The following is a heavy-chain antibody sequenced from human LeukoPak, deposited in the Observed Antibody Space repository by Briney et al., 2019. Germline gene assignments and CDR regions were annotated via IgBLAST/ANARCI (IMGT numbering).Heavy chain of an antibody. Sequence: GEARKSSCKGSGYGFTSYWIGWVGQMTVQVRGWSGIMYPGDSDTRYSPSFQGQVTLSADKSISTAYLQWSSLKASDTAMYYCARRYSSGWTNWFDPWGQGTLVTVSS. CDR1: GYGFTSYW. D-gene: IGHD6-19*01. CDR3: ARRYSSGWTNWFDP. V-gene: IGHV5-51*01. J-gene: IGHJ5*02. CDR2: MYPGDSDT.